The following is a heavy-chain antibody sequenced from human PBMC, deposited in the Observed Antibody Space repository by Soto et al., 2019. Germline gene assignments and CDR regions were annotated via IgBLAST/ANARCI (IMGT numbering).Heavy chain of an antibody. Sequence: GGSLRLSCAASGFTVSSNYISWVRQAPGKGLEWVSIIYTGGSTYYADSVKGRFTISRDNSKNTLYLQMNSLRAEDTAVYYSVATTMAYYYGMDVWGQGTTVTVSS. D-gene: IGHD5-12*01. CDR1: GFTVSSNY. CDR3: VATTMAYYYGMDV. V-gene: IGHV3-66*01. J-gene: IGHJ6*02. CDR2: IYTGGST.